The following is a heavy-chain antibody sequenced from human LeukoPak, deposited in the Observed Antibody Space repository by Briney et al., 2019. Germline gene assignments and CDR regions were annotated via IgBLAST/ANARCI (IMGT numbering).Heavy chain of an antibody. D-gene: IGHD6-13*01. Sequence: ASVKVSCKASGYTFTGYYMHWVRQAPGQGLEWMGWINPNSGGTNYAQKFQGRVTMTRDTSISTAYMELSRLRSDDTAVYYCARIAADEENWFDPWGQGTLVTVSS. CDR3: ARIAADEENWFDP. J-gene: IGHJ5*02. CDR2: INPNSGGT. CDR1: GYTFTGYY. V-gene: IGHV1-2*02.